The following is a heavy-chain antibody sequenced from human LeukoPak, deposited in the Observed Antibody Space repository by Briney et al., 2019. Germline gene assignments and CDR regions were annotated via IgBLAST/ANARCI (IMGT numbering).Heavy chain of an antibody. CDR1: GFTFSSSW. J-gene: IGHJ5*02. V-gene: IGHV3-7*01. CDR3: ARDYCSGGSCYSGWFDP. D-gene: IGHD2-15*01. CDR2: IREDGSEK. Sequence: GGSLRLSCAASGFTFSSSWMTWVRQAPGKGLEWVASIREDGSEKTSVDSVKGRFTISRDNAKNSLYLQMDSLRAEDTAVYYCARDYCSGGSCYSGWFDPWGQGTLVTVSS.